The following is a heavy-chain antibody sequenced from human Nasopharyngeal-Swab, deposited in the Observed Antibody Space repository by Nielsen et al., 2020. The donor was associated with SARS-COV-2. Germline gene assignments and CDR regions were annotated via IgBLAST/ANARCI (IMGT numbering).Heavy chain of an antibody. D-gene: IGHD1-26*01. J-gene: IGHJ3*02. CDR1: GGSISSSNW. CDR2: IYHSGST. Sequence: SETLSLTCAVSGGSISSSNWWSWVRQPPGKGLEWIGEIYHSGSTNYNPSLKSRVTISVEKSKNQFSLKLSSVTAADTAVYYCARDGTYSGSSDAFDIWGQGTMVTVSS. V-gene: IGHV4-4*02. CDR3: ARDGTYSGSSDAFDI.